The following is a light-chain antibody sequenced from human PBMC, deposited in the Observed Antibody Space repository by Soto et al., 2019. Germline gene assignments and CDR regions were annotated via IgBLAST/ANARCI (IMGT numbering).Light chain of an antibody. V-gene: IGLV2-11*01. Sequence: QSALTQPRSVFGSPGPSVTVSCIGTSSDVGDYNSVSWYQQHPGKAPKLKTYDVGKRPSGDPDRFSGSKSGNTASLTISGLQAEDEADYYCCSYVGGYSYVFGIGTKVTVL. CDR3: CSYVGGYSYV. J-gene: IGLJ1*01. CDR2: DVG. CDR1: SSDVGDYNS.